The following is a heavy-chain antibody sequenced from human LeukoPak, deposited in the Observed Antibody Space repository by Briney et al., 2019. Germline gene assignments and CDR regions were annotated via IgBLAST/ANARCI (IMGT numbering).Heavy chain of an antibody. CDR1: GFTFSSYW. D-gene: IGHD6-19*01. V-gene: IGHV3-7*02. CDR3: ARRTGSGSTNAFDY. CDR2: IKQDGSEK. Sequence: PGGSLRLSCAASGFTFSSYWMTWVRQAPGKGLEWVANIKQDGSEKYYVDSVKGRFTISRDNAKNSLYLQMNSLRAEDTAVYYCARRTGSGSTNAFDYWGQGTLVTVSS. J-gene: IGHJ4*02.